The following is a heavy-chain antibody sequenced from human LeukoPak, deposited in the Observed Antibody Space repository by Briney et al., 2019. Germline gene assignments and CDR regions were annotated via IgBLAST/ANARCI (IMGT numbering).Heavy chain of an antibody. CDR2: IYYSGST. V-gene: IGHV4-31*03. CDR3: ARVWSSSWYYYFDY. D-gene: IGHD6-13*01. CDR1: GGSISSGGYY. J-gene: IGHJ4*02. Sequence: PSQTLSLTCTVSGGSISSGGYYWSWIRQHPGKGLEWIGYIYYSGSTYYNPSLKSRVTISVDTSKNQFSLKLSSVTAADTAVYYCARVWSSSWYYYFDYWGQGTLVTVSS.